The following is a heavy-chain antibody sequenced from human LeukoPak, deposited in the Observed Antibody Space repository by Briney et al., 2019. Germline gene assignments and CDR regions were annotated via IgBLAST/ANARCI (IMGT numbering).Heavy chain of an antibody. V-gene: IGHV3-53*01. CDR2: IYSDGTS. J-gene: IGHJ5*02. D-gene: IGHD3-10*01. CDR3: APPGGIWGVSLDP. Sequence: GGSLRLSCAASGFTVSSKYMSWVRQAPGKGLEWVSIIYSDGTSYYADSVKGRFTTSRDNSRNTLYLQMNSLRPEDTAVYYWAPPGGIWGVSLDPGGQEPLFPFPS. CDR1: GFTVSSKY.